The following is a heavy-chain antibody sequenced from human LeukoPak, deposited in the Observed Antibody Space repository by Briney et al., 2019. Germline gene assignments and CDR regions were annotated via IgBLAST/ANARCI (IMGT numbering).Heavy chain of an antibody. V-gene: IGHV3-15*01. CDR2: IKSKTDGGTT. J-gene: IGHJ6*03. CDR3: TTSSNRVYYYYYYMDV. CDR1: GFTFSNAW. Sequence: GGSLRLSCAASGFTFSNAWMSWVRQAPGKGLEWVGRIKSKTDGGTTDYAAPVKGRFTVSRDDSKNTLYLQMNSLKTEDTAVYYCTTSSNRVYYYYYYMDVWGKGTTVTISS. D-gene: IGHD1-14*01.